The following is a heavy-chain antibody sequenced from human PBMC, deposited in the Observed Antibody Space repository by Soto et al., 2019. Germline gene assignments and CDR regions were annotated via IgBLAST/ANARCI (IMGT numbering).Heavy chain of an antibody. J-gene: IGHJ4*02. Sequence: LRLSCAASGFTFSNYEMNWVRQAPGKGLEWVSYISSSGSTIYYADSVKGRFTISRDNAKSSLFLQVSSLRADDTAIYYCARESLGGDYPLDYWGQGTLVTVSS. CDR2: ISSSGSTI. CDR3: ARESLGGDYPLDY. V-gene: IGHV3-48*03. CDR1: GFTFSNYE. D-gene: IGHD4-17*01.